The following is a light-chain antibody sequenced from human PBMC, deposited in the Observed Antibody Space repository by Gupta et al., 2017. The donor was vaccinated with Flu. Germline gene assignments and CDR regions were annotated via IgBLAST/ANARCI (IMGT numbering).Light chain of an antibody. Sequence: ENVLTQSPGTLSLSPGESATLSCRASQSVANSHLAWHQQKPGQAPRLVIHGISNRATGIPDRFSGSGSGTDFTLTISRREPEDFAVYFCQHYDNSPLTFGRGTMVDIK. CDR1: QSVANSH. CDR2: GIS. V-gene: IGKV3-20*01. J-gene: IGKJ4*01. CDR3: QHYDNSPLT.